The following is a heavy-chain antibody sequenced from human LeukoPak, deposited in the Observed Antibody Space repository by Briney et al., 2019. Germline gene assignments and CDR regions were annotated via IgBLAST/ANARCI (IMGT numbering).Heavy chain of an antibody. CDR1: GFTFSSYS. Sequence: GGSLRLSCAASGFTFSSYSMNWVRQAPGKGLEWVSYISSSSSTIYYADSVKGRFTISRDNAKNSLYLQMNSLRDEDTAVYYCARDGVNTIFGVVTHDAFDIWGQGTMVTVPS. V-gene: IGHV3-48*02. CDR2: ISSSSSTI. J-gene: IGHJ3*02. CDR3: ARDGVNTIFGVVTHDAFDI. D-gene: IGHD3-3*01.